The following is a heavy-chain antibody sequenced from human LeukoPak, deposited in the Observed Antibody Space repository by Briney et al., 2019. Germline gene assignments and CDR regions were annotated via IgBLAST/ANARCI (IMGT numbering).Heavy chain of an antibody. CDR3: ARSSRLSDYVWGNYRPPAYYFDY. CDR2: IYPGDSGT. D-gene: IGHD3-16*02. J-gene: IGHJ4*02. V-gene: IGHV5-51*01. CDR1: GYSFSSYW. Sequence: GESLKISCKGSGYSFSSYWIGWVRQMPGKGLEWMGIIYPGDSGTRYSPSFEGQVTMSADKSISTAYLQWNSLKASDTAMYYCARSSRLSDYVWGNYRPPAYYFDYWGQGTLVTVSS.